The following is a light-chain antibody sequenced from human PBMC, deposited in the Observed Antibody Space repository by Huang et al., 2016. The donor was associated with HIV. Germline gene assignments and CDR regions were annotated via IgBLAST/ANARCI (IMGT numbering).Light chain of an antibody. Sequence: IVLTQSPDTLSLSPGERATLSCRASQIVSSSSLAWYQQKPGQAPRLLIYGASSRATGIPDRFSGSGSGTDFTLTISRLEPEDFAVYYCQQCGSSPWTFGQGTKVEIK. CDR3: QQCGSSPWT. J-gene: IGKJ1*01. V-gene: IGKV3-20*01. CDR2: GAS. CDR1: QIVSSSS.